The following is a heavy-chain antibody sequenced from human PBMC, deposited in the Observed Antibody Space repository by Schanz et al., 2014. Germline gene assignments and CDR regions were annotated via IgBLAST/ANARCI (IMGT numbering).Heavy chain of an antibody. J-gene: IGHJ4*02. Sequence: EVQLLESGGGLVQPGGSLRLSCAASGFTFTNYAMTWVRQAPGKGLEWVSGISGSGGSTYDADSVKGRFTISRDNSKNTLYLQMNSLRAEDTPVYYCAKDHAGSDILTALGNWGQGTLVTVSS. CDR3: AKDHAGSDILTALGN. CDR1: GFTFTNYA. V-gene: IGHV3-23*01. CDR2: ISGSGGST. D-gene: IGHD3-9*01.